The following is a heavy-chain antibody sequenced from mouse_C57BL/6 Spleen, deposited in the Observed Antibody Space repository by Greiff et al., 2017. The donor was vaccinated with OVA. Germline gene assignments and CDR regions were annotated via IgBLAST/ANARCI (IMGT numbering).Heavy chain of an antibody. V-gene: IGHV6-6*01. Sequence: EVKVEESGGGLVQPGGSMKLSCAASGFTFSDAWMDWVRQSPETGLEWVAEIRNKANNHATYYAESVKGRFTISRDDSKSIVYLQMNSLRAEDTGIYYCGGYAMDYWGQGTSVTVSS. CDR2: IRNKANNHAT. J-gene: IGHJ4*01. CDR3: GGYAMDY. CDR1: GFTFSDAW.